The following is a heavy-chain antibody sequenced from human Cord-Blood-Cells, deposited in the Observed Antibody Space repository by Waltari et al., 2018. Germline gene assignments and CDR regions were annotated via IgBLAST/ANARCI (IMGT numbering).Heavy chain of an antibody. CDR2: IIPILGTA. V-gene: IGHV1-69*01. D-gene: IGHD5-12*01. CDR3: ARVEYSGYAFDY. CDR1: GGTFSGDA. Sequence: QVQLVQSGAEVKKPGSSAKVSCKASGGTFSGDAIRWVRQAPGQGLEWMGGIIPILGTANYEQKFQGRVTITADESTSTAYMELSSLRSEDTAVYYCARVEYSGYAFDYWGQGTLVTVSS. J-gene: IGHJ4*02.